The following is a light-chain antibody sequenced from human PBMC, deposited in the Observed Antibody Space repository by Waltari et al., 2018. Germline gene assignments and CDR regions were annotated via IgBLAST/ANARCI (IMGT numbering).Light chain of an antibody. CDR2: EIS. CDR1: QSLLPSDGKTY. CDR3: QQHYSPPRT. V-gene: IGKV2D-29*01. J-gene: IGKJ1*01. Sequence: LVMTQTPLSLSVTPGQPASISCKSSQSLLPSDGKTYLFWYLQKPGQPPQLLIYEISNRFSGVPDRFSGSGSGTDFTLTISSLQAEDVAVYYCQQHYSPPRTFGQGTKVEIK.